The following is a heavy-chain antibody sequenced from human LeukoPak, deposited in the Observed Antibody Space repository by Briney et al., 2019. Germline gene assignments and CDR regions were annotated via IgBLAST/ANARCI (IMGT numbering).Heavy chain of an antibody. J-gene: IGHJ3*02. CDR3: AAGDCSSASCYRGRFDAFDI. V-gene: IGHV1-69*13. Sequence: SVKVSCKASGGTFSSYAISWVRRAPGQGLEWMGGIIPIFGTANYAQKFQGRVTITADESTSTAYMELSSLRSEDTAVYYCAAGDCSSASCYRGRFDAFDIWGQGTMVTVSS. D-gene: IGHD2-2*01. CDR2: IIPIFGTA. CDR1: GGTFSSYA.